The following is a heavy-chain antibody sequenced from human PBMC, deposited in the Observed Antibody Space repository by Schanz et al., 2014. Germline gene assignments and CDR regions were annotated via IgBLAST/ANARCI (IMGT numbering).Heavy chain of an antibody. CDR1: GFTFSGFW. D-gene: IGHD6-13*01. CDR2: VSRSTPDI. J-gene: IGHJ5*02. Sequence: EVQLAESGGGLVQPGGSLRLSCAASGFTFSGFWMTWVRQAPGKGLEWVSYVSRSTPDIYYADSVKGRFTMSRDNAKNSVFLQMNSLRAEDTAVYYCARDLIAAAESWFDPWGQGTPITVSS. V-gene: IGHV3-48*01. CDR3: ARDLIAAAESWFDP.